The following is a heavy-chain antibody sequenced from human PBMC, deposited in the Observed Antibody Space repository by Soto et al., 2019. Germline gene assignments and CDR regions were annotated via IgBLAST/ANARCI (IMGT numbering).Heavy chain of an antibody. CDR2: ISSSSSTI. V-gene: IGHV3-48*01. Sequence: EVQLVESGGGLVQPGGSLRLSCAASGFTFSSYSMNWVRQAPGKGLEWVSYISSSSSTIYYADSVKGRFTISRDSAKNSLSLQINSRRGEGTAVDYCARGTDYCSRTSCYAYYYYYYMDIWVKGAAVTVSS. CDR1: GFTFSSYS. J-gene: IGHJ6*03. CDR3: ARGTDYCSRTSCYAYYYYYYMDI. D-gene: IGHD2-2*01.